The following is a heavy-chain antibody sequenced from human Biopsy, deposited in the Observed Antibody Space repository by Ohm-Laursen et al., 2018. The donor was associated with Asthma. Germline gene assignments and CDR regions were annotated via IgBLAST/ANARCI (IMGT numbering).Heavy chain of an antibody. D-gene: IGHD3-22*01. CDR2: IYSGGTS. Sequence: SLRLSCTASGFAASRDHMFWVRQAPGKGLEWVSEIYSGGTSHTADSVRGRFTISRDYSKNTLYLQMHSLRAEDTAVYYCARGDSSNRSHYYFDYWGQGTLVTVSS. V-gene: IGHV3-53*01. J-gene: IGHJ4*02. CDR3: ARGDSSNRSHYYFDY. CDR1: GFAASRDH.